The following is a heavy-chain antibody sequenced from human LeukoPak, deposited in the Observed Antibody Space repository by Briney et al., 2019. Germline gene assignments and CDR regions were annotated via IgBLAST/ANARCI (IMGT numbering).Heavy chain of an antibody. CDR1: GFTFSDYY. D-gene: IGHD3-10*01. Sequence: GRSLRLSCAASGFTFSDYYMSWIRQAPGKGMGWLSSISSGSNYIHYGDSLRGRFTISRDNAKNSLNLQMNRLSPDDTAVYYCAREGAWWFGEVWGQGALVTVSS. J-gene: IGHJ4*02. CDR2: ISSGSNYI. CDR3: AREGAWWFGEV. V-gene: IGHV3-11*06.